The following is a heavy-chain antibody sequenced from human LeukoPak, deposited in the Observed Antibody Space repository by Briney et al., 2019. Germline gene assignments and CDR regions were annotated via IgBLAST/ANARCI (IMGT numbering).Heavy chain of an antibody. V-gene: IGHV4-34*01. Sequence: PSETLSLTCAVYGGSFSGYYWSWIRQPPGKGLEWIGEINHSGSTNYNPSLKSRVTISVDTSKNQFSLKLSSVTAADTAVYYCAGTCGGGGCYYFDSWGQGTLVTVSS. CDR3: AGTCGGGGCYYFDS. J-gene: IGHJ4*02. D-gene: IGHD2-15*01. CDR2: INHSGST. CDR1: GGSFSGYY.